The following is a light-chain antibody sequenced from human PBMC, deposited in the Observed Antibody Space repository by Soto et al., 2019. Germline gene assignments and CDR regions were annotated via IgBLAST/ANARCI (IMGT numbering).Light chain of an antibody. CDR2: DVS. Sequence: QSALTQPASVSGSPGQSITISCTGTSSDVGGSNYVSWYQQHPGKAPKLMIYDVSNRPSGVSNRFSGSKSGNTASLTISGLQAEDEPDYYCGSYTSSSTLYVFGTGTKVTVL. CDR3: GSYTSSSTLYV. J-gene: IGLJ1*01. V-gene: IGLV2-14*01. CDR1: SSDVGGSNY.